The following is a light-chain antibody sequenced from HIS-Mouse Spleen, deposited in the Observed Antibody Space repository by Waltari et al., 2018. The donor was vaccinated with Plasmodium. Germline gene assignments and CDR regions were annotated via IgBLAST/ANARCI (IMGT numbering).Light chain of an antibody. V-gene: IGKV4-1*01. Sequence: DIVMTQSPDSLAGSLGEGATFNCKSSQRVLYSSNNKNYLAWYQQKPGQPPKLLIYWASTRESGVPDRFSGSGSGTDFTLTISSLQAEDVAVYYCQQYYSTPWTFGQGTKVEIK. CDR2: WAS. CDR1: QRVLYSSNNKNY. CDR3: QQYYSTPWT. J-gene: IGKJ1*01.